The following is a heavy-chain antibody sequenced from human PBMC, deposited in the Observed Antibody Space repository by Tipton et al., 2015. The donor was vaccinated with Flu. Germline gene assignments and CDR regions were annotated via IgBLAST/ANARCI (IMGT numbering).Heavy chain of an antibody. CDR2: SSAYNGKT. V-gene: IGHV1-18*01. J-gene: IGHJ6*02. CDR3: ARVPRGPYYGMDV. Sequence: QLVQSGVEVKKPGASVKVSCKASGYTFTSYGISWVRQAPGQGLEWLGWSSAYNGKTYYAQKVQGRVTMTTDAATDTAYMELRNLRFDDSAVYYCARVPRGPYYGMDVWGQGTTVTVSS. D-gene: IGHD3-10*01. CDR1: GYTFTSYG.